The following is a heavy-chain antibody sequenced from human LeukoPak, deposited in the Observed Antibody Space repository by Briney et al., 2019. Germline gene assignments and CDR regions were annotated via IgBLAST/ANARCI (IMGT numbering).Heavy chain of an antibody. Sequence: ASVKVSCKASGYTLTGYYMHWVRQAPGQGLEWMGWINPNNGGTYLAQKFQGRVTLTRDASITTAYMGLPRLRSDDTAVYFCARESRPGRFGELFDSWGQGTLVIVSS. D-gene: IGHD3-10*01. V-gene: IGHV1-2*02. CDR3: ARESRPGRFGELFDS. CDR2: INPNNGGT. CDR1: GYTLTGYY. J-gene: IGHJ4*02.